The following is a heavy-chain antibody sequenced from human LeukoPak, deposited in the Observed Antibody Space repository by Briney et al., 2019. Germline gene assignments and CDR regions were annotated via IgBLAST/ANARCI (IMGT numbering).Heavy chain of an antibody. Sequence: TGGSLRLSCAASGFTFSSYSMNWVRQAPGKGLEWVSSISSSSSYIYYADSVKGRFTISRDNAKNSLYLQMNSLRAEDTAVYYCARGYCTNGVCYPSGYWGQGTLVTVSS. V-gene: IGHV3-21*01. CDR1: GFTFSSYS. CDR2: ISSSSSYI. CDR3: ARGYCTNGVCYPSGY. J-gene: IGHJ4*02. D-gene: IGHD2-8*01.